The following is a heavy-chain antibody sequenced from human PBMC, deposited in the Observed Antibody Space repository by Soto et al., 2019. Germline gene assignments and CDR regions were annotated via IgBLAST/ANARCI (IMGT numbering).Heavy chain of an antibody. CDR1: GPTFSVSV. CDR3: TRPDYRGDSGDF. Sequence: EVQLVESGGGLVRPGGSLTLSCSVSGPTFSVSVIHWVRQPPGKGLEWVGRVRTKINDYATSYSESVKGRFTISRDDSKNTAWLQMNSLTTEDTAVYYCTRPDYRGDSGDFWGRGTLVTVSS. V-gene: IGHV3-73*01. J-gene: IGHJ4*02. D-gene: IGHD2-21*02. CDR2: VRTKINDYAT.